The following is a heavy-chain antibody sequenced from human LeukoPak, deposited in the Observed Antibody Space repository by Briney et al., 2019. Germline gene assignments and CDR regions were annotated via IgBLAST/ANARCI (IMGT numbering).Heavy chain of an antibody. D-gene: IGHD4-23*01. CDR1: GYTFTGYY. Sequence: EASVKVSCKASGYTFTGYYIHWVRQAPGQGLEWLGCINPNSGGTAYARNFQGRVTLTKDTSISTAYMELSRLRSDDTAIYYCAREVTASIYHGMDVWGQGTSVTVSS. CDR2: INPNSGGT. V-gene: IGHV1-2*02. J-gene: IGHJ6*02. CDR3: AREVTASIYHGMDV.